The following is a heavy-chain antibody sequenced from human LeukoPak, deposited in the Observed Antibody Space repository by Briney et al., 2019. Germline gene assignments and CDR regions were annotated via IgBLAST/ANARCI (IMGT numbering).Heavy chain of an antibody. CDR1: GGSISSSNW. V-gene: IGHV3-15*07. CDR2: IKSKNDGGTI. J-gene: IGHJ4*02. CDR3: TSTRTY. D-gene: IGHD1-1*01. Sequence: ETLSLTCAVSGGSISSSNWWSWVRQAPGKGLEWVGRIKSKNDGGTIDYAASVKGRFTISRDDSKTTLYLEMNSLKTEDTGMYYCTSTRTYWGQGTLVTVSS.